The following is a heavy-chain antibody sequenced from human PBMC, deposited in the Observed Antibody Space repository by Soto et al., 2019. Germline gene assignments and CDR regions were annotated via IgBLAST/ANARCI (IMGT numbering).Heavy chain of an antibody. V-gene: IGHV3-74*01. CDR2: INSDGSST. CDR3: ARDSLQYYYDISGGDGYGMDV. D-gene: IGHD3-22*01. Sequence: GGSLRLSCAASGFTFSSYWMHWVRQAPGKGLVWVSRINSDGSSTSYADSVKGRFTISRDNAKNTLYLHMNSLRAEDTAVYYCARDSLQYYYDISGGDGYGMDVWGQGTTVTVSS. CDR1: GFTFSSYW. J-gene: IGHJ6*02.